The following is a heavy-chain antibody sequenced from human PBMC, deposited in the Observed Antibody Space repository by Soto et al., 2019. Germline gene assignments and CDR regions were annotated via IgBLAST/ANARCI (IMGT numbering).Heavy chain of an antibody. J-gene: IGHJ3*02. Sequence: ASVKVSCKASGYTFTSYDINWVRQATGQGLEWMGWMNPNSGNTGYAQKFQGRVTMTRNTSISTAYMELSSLRSEDTAVYYCATMTTVTEKDAFDIWGQGTMVTVSS. D-gene: IGHD4-17*01. CDR2: MNPNSGNT. CDR3: ATMTTVTEKDAFDI. V-gene: IGHV1-8*01. CDR1: GYTFTSYD.